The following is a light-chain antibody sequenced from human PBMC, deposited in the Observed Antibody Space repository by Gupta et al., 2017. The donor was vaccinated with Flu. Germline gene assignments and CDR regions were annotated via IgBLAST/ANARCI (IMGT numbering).Light chain of an antibody. Sequence: QSALTQPASVSVSPGQSIAISCSGTSSDVGRSDSVSWYQQHPDKAPKLIIFDVTNRPSGVSSRFSGSKSGNTASLTISGLQAEDETDYYCSSYTSGSTFYVFGTGTKVTVL. CDR3: SSYTSGSTFYV. J-gene: IGLJ1*01. V-gene: IGLV2-14*01. CDR2: DVT. CDR1: SSDVGRSDS.